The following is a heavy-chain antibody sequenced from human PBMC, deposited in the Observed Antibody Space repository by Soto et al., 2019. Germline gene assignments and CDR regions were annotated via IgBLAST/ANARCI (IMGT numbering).Heavy chain of an antibody. D-gene: IGHD1-1*01. CDR1: GFTFTRYS. V-gene: IGHV3-21*06. CDR3: ARESQDLTSNGDY. J-gene: IGHJ4*02. Sequence: PGGSLRLSCAACGFTFTRYSINWVRQAPWKGLEWVSSISSTTNYIYYGDSMKGRFTISRDNAKNSLYLEMNSLRAEDTAVYYCARESQDLTSNGDYWGQGKLVTVSS. CDR2: ISSTTNYI.